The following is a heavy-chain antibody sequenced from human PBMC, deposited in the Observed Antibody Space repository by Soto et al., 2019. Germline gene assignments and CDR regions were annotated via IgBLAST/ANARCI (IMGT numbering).Heavy chain of an antibody. Sequence: TPVKVSCTASGDTFNSYVMPLVRQAHGQRLEWMGWINAGNGNTKYSQKFQGRVTITRDTSASTAYMELSSLSSEDTAVYYCARDLGGWPDYWGQGTLVSVSS. CDR2: INAGNGNT. CDR1: GDTFNSYV. D-gene: IGHD2-15*01. V-gene: IGHV1-3*01. J-gene: IGHJ4*02. CDR3: ARDLGGWPDY.